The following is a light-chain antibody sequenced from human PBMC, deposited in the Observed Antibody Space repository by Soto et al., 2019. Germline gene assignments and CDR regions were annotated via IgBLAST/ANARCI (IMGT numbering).Light chain of an antibody. Sequence: EIVLTQSPGTLSLSPGEGATLSCRASQSVSSSYIAWYQQRPGQTPSLLIYGASPRATGIPDRFSGSGSGTHFTLTISRLEPGDFAVYYCQHFGGNTFTFGQGTRLEIK. J-gene: IGKJ5*01. V-gene: IGKV3-20*01. CDR1: QSVSSSY. CDR3: QHFGGNTFT. CDR2: GAS.